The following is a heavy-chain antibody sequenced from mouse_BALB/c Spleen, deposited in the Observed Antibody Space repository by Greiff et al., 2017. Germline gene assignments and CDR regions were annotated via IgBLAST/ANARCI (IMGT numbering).Heavy chain of an antibody. CDR1: GFTFSSYA. CDR3: ARYGNYFDY. CDR2: ISSGGSYT. J-gene: IGHJ2*01. Sequence: EVQGVESGGGLVKPGGSLKLSCAASGFTFSSYAMSWVRQSPEKRLEWVAEISSGGSYTYYPDTVTGRFTISRDNAKNTLYLEMSSLRSEDTAMYYSARYGNYFDYRGQGTTLTVSS. V-gene: IGHV5-9-4*01. D-gene: IGHD2-1*01.